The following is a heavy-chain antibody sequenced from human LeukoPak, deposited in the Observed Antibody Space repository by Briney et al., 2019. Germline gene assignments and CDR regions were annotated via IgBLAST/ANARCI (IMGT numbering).Heavy chain of an antibody. V-gene: IGHV4-39*01. CDR1: GGSISTTSYY. CDR2: IYYSGTT. J-gene: IGHJ4*02. CDR3: ARSPRSYYGSRSWIDY. D-gene: IGHD3-10*01. Sequence: SETLSLTCTVSGGSISTTSYYWSWIRQPPGKGLEWIGSIYYSGTTYYNPSLKSRVTISVDTSKNQFSLKVSSVTATDTAMYYCARSPRSYYGSRSWIDYWGQGTLVTVSS.